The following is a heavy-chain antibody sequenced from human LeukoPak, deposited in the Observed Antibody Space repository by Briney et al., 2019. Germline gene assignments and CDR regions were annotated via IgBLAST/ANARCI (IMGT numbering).Heavy chain of an antibody. D-gene: IGHD2-2*01. Sequence: GGSLRLSCAASGFTFSRHWMDWVRQAPGKGLEWVANIKEDGSVRQYVDSVKGRFTISRDNAKNSLYLQMNSLRAEDTAVYYCARAGDIVVVPAAMGDVGYFDLWGRGTLVTVSS. V-gene: IGHV3-7*04. CDR2: IKEDGSVR. CDR1: GFTFSRHW. CDR3: ARAGDIVVVPAAMGDVGYFDL. J-gene: IGHJ2*01.